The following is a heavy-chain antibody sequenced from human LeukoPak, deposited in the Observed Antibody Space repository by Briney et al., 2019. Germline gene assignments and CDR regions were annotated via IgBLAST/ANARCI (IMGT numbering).Heavy chain of an antibody. D-gene: IGHD1-14*01. Sequence: PSETLSLTCTVSGGSISSGSYYWSWIRQPAGKGLEWIGRIYTSGSTNYNPSLKSRVTISVDTSKNQFSLKLSSVTAADTAVYYCARDDHQSYYYYGMDVWSQGTTVTVSS. CDR1: GGSISSGSYY. V-gene: IGHV4-61*02. CDR2: IYTSGST. J-gene: IGHJ6*02. CDR3: ARDDHQSYYYYGMDV.